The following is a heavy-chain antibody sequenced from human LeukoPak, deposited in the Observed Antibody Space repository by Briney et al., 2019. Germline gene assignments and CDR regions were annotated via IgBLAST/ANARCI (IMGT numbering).Heavy chain of an antibody. D-gene: IGHD5-12*01. J-gene: IGHJ6*03. V-gene: IGHV3-30*02. CDR3: AKDNVKVTTIRRVPHYMDV. CDR1: GFIFSSYG. Sequence: GGSLRLSCAASGFIFSSYGMHWVRQAPGKGLEWVAFIRYDGSIKYYADSVKGRFTISRDNSKNTLYLQMSSLTAEDTAVYYCAKDNVKVTTIRRVPHYMDVWGKGTTVTVSS. CDR2: IRYDGSIK.